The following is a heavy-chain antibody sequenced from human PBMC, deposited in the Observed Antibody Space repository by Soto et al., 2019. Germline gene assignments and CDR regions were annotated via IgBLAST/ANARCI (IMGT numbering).Heavy chain of an antibody. J-gene: IGHJ5*02. CDR3: ARGSKYGVYSRWFAP. Sequence: QVQLGQSGAEVKTPGASVKVSCKASVYIFTNYDSNWVRQATGQGLEYLGWINPNSGNTGYVQKFQGRVTMTRNTSINTAYMELNSLRSEDTAVYYCARGSKYGVYSRWFAPWGQGTLVTVS. CDR1: VYIFTNYD. CDR2: INPNSGNT. D-gene: IGHD4-17*01. V-gene: IGHV1-8*01.